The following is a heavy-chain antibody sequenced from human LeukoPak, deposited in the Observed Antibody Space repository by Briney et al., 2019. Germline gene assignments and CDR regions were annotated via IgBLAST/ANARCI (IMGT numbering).Heavy chain of an antibody. V-gene: IGHV4-34*01. J-gene: IGHJ5*02. CDR1: GGSFSGYY. D-gene: IGHD6-13*01. CDR2: INHSGST. CDR3: ASCIAAAGANWFDP. Sequence: PSETLSLTCAVYGGSFSGYYWSWIRQPPGKGLEWIGEINHSGSTNYNPSLKSRVTISVDTSKNQFSLKLSSVTAADTVVYYCASCIAAAGANWFDPWGQGTLVTVSS.